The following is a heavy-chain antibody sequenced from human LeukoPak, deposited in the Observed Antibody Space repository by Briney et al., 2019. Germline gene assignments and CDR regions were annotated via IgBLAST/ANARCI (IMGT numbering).Heavy chain of an antibody. CDR1: EITLSNYW. V-gene: IGHV3-74*01. D-gene: IGHD2-15*01. J-gene: IGHJ2*01. CDR3: ALEADWYFDL. CDR2: IKSDGSST. Sequence: PGGSLRLSCAASEITLSNYWIHWVRQAPGKGLVWVSRIKSDGSSTNYADFVKGRFTISRDNAKNTLYLQMNSLRAEDTAVYYCALEADWYFDLWGRGTLVTVSS.